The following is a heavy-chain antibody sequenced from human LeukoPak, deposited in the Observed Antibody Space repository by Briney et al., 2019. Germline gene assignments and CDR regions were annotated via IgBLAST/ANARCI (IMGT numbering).Heavy chain of an antibody. Sequence: GGSLRLSCAASGFTFSTYGMHWVRQAPGKGLEWVAVIWYDGGNKYYSDSVKGRFTISRDNSKNTVSLQINSLRAEDTAVYYCARGQYSPDYWGQGTVVTVSS. J-gene: IGHJ4*02. CDR3: ARGQYSPDY. D-gene: IGHD2-15*01. CDR2: IWYDGGNK. V-gene: IGHV3-33*01. CDR1: GFTFSTYG.